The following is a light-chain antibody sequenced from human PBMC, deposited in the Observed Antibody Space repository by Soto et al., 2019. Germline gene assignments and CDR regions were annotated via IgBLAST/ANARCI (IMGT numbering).Light chain of an antibody. V-gene: IGKV3-20*01. CDR2: DAS. J-gene: IGKJ1*01. CDR3: QHYNSYSEA. CDR1: QNLTSGY. Sequence: EIVLTQSPGTLSLSPGKSATLSCRASQNLTSGYLAWYQQKPGQAPRLLIYDASSRATGIPDRFSGSASGTEFTLTISSLQPDDFATYYCQHYNSYSEAFGQGTKVDIK.